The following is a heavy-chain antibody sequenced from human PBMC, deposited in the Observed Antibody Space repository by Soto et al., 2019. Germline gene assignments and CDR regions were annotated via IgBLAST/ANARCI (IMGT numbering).Heavy chain of an antibody. J-gene: IGHJ4*02. V-gene: IGHV3-33*01. Sequence: GGSLRLSCAASGFTFSSYGMHWVRQAPGKGLEWVAVIWYDGSNKYYADSVKGRFTISRDNSKNTLYLQMNSLRAEDTAVYYCARAQFGGTAYYDILTGYLDYWGQGTLVTVSS. CDR3: ARAQFGGTAYYDILTGYLDY. CDR2: IWYDGSNK. CDR1: GFTFSSYG. D-gene: IGHD3-9*01.